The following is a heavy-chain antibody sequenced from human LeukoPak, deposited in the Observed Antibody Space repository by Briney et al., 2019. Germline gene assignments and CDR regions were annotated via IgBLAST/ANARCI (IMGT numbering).Heavy chain of an antibody. Sequence: ASVKVSCKTSGYSFTTYSINWVRQAPGQGLGWMGRVSTYNGNTKSAQKFQGRVTMTTDTSTSTVYMELASLSSDDTASYYCARDRCSGGNCAFDSWGQGTLVTVSS. D-gene: IGHD2-15*01. V-gene: IGHV1-18*01. CDR3: ARDRCSGGNCAFDS. CDR2: VSTYNGNT. J-gene: IGHJ4*02. CDR1: GYSFTTYS.